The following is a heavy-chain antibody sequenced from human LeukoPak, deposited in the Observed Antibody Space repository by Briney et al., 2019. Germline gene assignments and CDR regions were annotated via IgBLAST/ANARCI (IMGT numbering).Heavy chain of an antibody. V-gene: IGHV1-46*01. CDR1: GYTFTSYY. CDR3: ARGVARNYDILTGYSLEY. Sequence: GASVKVSCKASGYTFTSYYMHWVRQAPGQGLEWMGIINPSGGSTSYAQKFQGRVTMTRDTSTSTVYMELSSLRSEDTAVYYCARGVARNYDILTGYSLEYWGQGTLVTVSS. J-gene: IGHJ4*02. D-gene: IGHD3-9*01. CDR2: INPSGGST.